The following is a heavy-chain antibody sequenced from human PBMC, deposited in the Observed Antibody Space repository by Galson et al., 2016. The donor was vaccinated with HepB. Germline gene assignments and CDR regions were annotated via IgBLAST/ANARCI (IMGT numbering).Heavy chain of an antibody. J-gene: IGHJ6*02. CDR2: ILLGGGKA. Sequence: SLRLSCAVSGFNSRDYGMHWVRQVPGKGLEWVSGILLGGGKAGYADSVQGRFTISRDNAKHSLYLQMNSLRVDDTALYFCTKDLRPGGADVWGQGTTVTVSS. V-gene: IGHV3-9*02. CDR3: TKDLRPGGADV. CDR1: GFNSRDYG. D-gene: IGHD3-16*01.